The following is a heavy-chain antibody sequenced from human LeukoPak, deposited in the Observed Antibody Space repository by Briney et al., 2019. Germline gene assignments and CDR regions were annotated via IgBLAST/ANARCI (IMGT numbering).Heavy chain of an antibody. D-gene: IGHD1-1*01. J-gene: IGHJ4*02. CDR3: ARFRTTSDYFDY. CDR2: IYSGGST. V-gene: IGHV3-53*01. Sequence: PGGSLRLSCAASGFTVSSNYMSWVRPAPGKGLEWVSVIYSGGSTYYADSVKGRFTISRDNSKNTLYLQMNSLRAEDTAVYYCARFRTTSDYFDYWGQGTLVTVSS. CDR1: GFTVSSNY.